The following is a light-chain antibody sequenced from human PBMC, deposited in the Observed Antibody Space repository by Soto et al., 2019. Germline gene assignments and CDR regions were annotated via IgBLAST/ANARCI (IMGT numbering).Light chain of an antibody. Sequence: QSSITQPPSASGSRGQSVTISCTGVTSDVGGYDYVLWYQHYPGKAPKLIIFVVNKRPSGVPDRFSGSKSGNTASLTVSGLQAEEEAVYYLASYAGNSRYGFGTGTKLTVL. CDR1: TSDVGGYDY. CDR3: ASYAGNSRYG. V-gene: IGLV2-8*01. J-gene: IGLJ1*01. CDR2: VVN.